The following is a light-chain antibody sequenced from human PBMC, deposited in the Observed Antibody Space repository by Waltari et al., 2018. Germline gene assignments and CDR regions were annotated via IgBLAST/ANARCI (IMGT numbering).Light chain of an antibody. J-gene: IGKJ1*01. CDR1: QSVNSN. CDR3: QQYSNWPRT. Sequence: SCRASQSVNSNLAWYQHRPGQAPRLLIYGASTRATGIPTRFSGSGSGTEFTLTISSLQSEDFAVYYCQQYSNWPRTFGQGTKVEIK. CDR2: GAS. V-gene: IGKV3-15*01.